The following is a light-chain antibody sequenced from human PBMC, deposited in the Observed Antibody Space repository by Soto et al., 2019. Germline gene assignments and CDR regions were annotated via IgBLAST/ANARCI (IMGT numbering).Light chain of an antibody. J-gene: IGKJ2*01. CDR1: QVISSW. Sequence: DIQMTQSPSSVSASVGDRVTITCRASQVISSWVAWYQQQPGKVPKLLIYAASYLQGRVPSRFSGSGSGSEFTLTINSLQTEDAGTYYCQKANSFPYTFGQGTKLE. CDR3: QKANSFPYT. CDR2: AAS. V-gene: IGKV1D-12*01.